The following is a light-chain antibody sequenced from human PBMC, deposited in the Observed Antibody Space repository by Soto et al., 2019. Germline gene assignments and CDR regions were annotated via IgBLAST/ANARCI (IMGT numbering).Light chain of an antibody. CDR1: SGHSSYI. CDR3: ETWDSNTRV. J-gene: IGLJ2*01. Sequence: QPVLTQSSSASASLGSSVKLTCTLSSGHSSYIIAWHQQQPGKAPRYLMKVEDSGSYNKGSGVPDRFSGSSSGADRYLTISNLQSEDEADYYCETWDSNTRVFGGGTQLTVL. CDR2: VEDSGSY. V-gene: IGLV4-60*03.